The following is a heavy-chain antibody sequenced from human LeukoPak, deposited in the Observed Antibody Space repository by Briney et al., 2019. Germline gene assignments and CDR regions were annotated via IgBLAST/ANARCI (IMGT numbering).Heavy chain of an antibody. CDR3: ARGDYYDHSGYYPGY. V-gene: IGHV3-7*04. CDR2: INEDGSEA. J-gene: IGHJ4*02. CDR1: GFTFRNAW. Sequence: GGSLRLSCAASGFTFRNAWMSWVRQAPGKGLEWVASINEDGSEAYYVDSVKGRFTISRDNAKNSLYLQVNSLRAEDTAVYYCARGDYYDHSGYYPGYWGQGTLVTVSS. D-gene: IGHD3-22*01.